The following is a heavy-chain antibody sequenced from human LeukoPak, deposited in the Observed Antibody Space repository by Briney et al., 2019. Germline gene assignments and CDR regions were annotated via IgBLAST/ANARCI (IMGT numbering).Heavy chain of an antibody. CDR1: GYTFTSYG. J-gene: IGHJ6*03. CDR3: ARILDPVGYYYYYYMDV. Sequence: ASVKVSCKASGYTFTSYGISWVRQAPGQGLEWMGWISAYNGNTNYAQKLQGRVTMTTDTSTSTAYTELRSLRSDDTAVYYCARILDPVGYYYYYYMDVWGKGTTVTVSS. D-gene: IGHD2-15*01. V-gene: IGHV1-18*01. CDR2: ISAYNGNT.